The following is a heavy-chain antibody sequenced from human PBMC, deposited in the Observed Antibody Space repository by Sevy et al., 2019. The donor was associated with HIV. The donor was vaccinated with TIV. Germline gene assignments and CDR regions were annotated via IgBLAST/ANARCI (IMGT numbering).Heavy chain of an antibody. D-gene: IGHD2-2*01. CDR2: IKQDGSEK. V-gene: IGHV3-7*01. Sequence: GGSLRLSCAASGFTFSRYSMSWVRQAPGKGLEWVANIKQDGSEKYYVDSVKGRFTISRDNAKNSLYLQMNSLRAEDTAVYYCARVGGYCSSTSCYEYYYYGMDVCGQGTTVTVSS. CDR1: GFTFSRYS. J-gene: IGHJ6*02. CDR3: ARVGGYCSSTSCYEYYYYGMDV.